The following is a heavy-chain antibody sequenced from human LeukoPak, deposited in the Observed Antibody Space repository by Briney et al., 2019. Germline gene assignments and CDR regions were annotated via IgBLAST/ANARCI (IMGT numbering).Heavy chain of an antibody. CDR3: ASPGGGPTKY. V-gene: IGHV4-39*01. Sequence: SETLSLTCTVPGSSISSGGYYWGWIRQPPGKGLEWIGSIYYSGSTYYNPSLKSRVTISVDTSKSQFSLKLSSVTAADTAVYYCASPGGGPTKYWGQGTLVTVSS. J-gene: IGHJ4*02. CDR1: GSSISSGGYY. D-gene: IGHD3-16*01. CDR2: IYYSGST.